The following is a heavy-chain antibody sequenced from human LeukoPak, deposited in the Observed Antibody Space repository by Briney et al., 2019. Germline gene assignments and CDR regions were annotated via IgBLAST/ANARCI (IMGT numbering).Heavy chain of an antibody. D-gene: IGHD1-14*01. CDR2: ISNSDDST. Sequence: GGSLRLSCAASGFNFMTYGMHWVRQAPGKGLEWVSTISNSDDSTYYADSVKGRFTISRDNSENTLYLQMNSLRAEDTAVYYCAKATGYLLWGQGTLVTVSS. CDR1: GFNFMTYG. J-gene: IGHJ4*02. V-gene: IGHV3-23*01. CDR3: AKATGYLL.